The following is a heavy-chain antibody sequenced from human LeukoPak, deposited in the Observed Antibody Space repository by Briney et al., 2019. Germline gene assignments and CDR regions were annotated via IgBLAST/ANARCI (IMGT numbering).Heavy chain of an antibody. Sequence: PSETLSLTCTVSGGSISTYFWSWIRQPAGKGLEWIGRLYTSGSTNYNPSLKSRLTMSADTSKNQFSLNLRSVTAADTAVYYCARAFGGWYESTLDYWGQGTLVTVSS. CDR3: ARAFGGWYESTLDY. J-gene: IGHJ4*02. V-gene: IGHV4-4*07. CDR1: GGSISTYF. D-gene: IGHD6-19*01. CDR2: LYTSGST.